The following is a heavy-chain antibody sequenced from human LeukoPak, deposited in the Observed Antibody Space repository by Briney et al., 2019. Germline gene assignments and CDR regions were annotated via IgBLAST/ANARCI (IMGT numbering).Heavy chain of an antibody. CDR2: ISGSGGST. D-gene: IGHD5-18*01. CDR1: GFTFSSYG. V-gene: IGHV3-23*01. CDR3: ARGATAIYYYYMDV. J-gene: IGHJ6*03. Sequence: GGSLRLSCAASGFTFSSYGMSWVRQAPGKGLEWVSAISGSGGSTYYADSVKGRFTISRDNSKNTLYLQMNSLRAEDTAVYYCARGATAIYYYYMDVWGKGTTVTISS.